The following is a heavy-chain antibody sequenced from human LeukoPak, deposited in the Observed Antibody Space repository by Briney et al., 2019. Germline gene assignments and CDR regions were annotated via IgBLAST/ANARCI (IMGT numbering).Heavy chain of an antibody. CDR3: ARSGVIAAALISRYYGMDV. CDR1: GGSVSSGSYY. D-gene: IGHD6-13*01. Sequence: SETLSLTCTVSGGSVSSGSYYWSWIRQPPGKGLEWIGYIYYSGSTNYNPSLKSRVTISVDTSKNQFSLKLSSVTAADTAVYYCARSGVIAAALISRYYGMDVWGQGTTVTVSS. V-gene: IGHV4-61*01. CDR2: IYYSGST. J-gene: IGHJ6*02.